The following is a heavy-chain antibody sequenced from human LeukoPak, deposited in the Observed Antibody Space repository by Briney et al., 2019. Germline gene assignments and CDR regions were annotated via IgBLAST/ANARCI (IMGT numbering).Heavy chain of an antibody. D-gene: IGHD1-26*01. Sequence: PGGSLRLSCAASGFTFSDYWMNWVRQAPGKGLEWVSGIIGSGGSTYYADSVKGRFTISRDNSKNTVYLQMNSLRAEDTAVYYCAKNLEAWELPNFFFDYWGREPWSPSPQ. V-gene: IGHV3-23*01. J-gene: IGHJ4*02. CDR3: AKNLEAWELPNFFFDY. CDR1: GFTFSDYW. CDR2: IIGSGGST.